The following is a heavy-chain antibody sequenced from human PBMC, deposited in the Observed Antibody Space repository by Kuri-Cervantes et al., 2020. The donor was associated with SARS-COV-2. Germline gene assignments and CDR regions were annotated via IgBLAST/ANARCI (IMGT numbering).Heavy chain of an antibody. Sequence: ASVKVSCKASGYTFTGYYMHWVRQAPGQGLEWMGWINPNSGGTNYAQKFQGWVTMTRDASIGTVYMELGRLRSDDTAVYYCGRGGGVGGLRVVFRWRGAGPLDLWGQGSPVTVSS. CDR3: GRGGGVGGLRVVFRWRGAGPLDL. CDR2: INPNSGGT. V-gene: IGHV1-2*04. D-gene: IGHD3-16*01. CDR1: GYTFTGYY. J-gene: IGHJ5*02.